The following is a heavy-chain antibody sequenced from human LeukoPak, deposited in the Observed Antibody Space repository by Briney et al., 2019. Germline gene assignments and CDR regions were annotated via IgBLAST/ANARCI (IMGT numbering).Heavy chain of an antibody. CDR2: IIPIFGTA. CDR1: GGTFSSYA. J-gene: IGHJ5*02. D-gene: IGHD3-22*01. V-gene: IGHV1-69*05. CDR3: AGSPLGASSGLNWFDP. Sequence: SVKVSCKASGGTFSSYAISWVRQAPGQGLEWMGRIIPIFGTANYAQKFQGRVTITTDESTSTAYMELSSLRSEDTAVYHCAGSPLGASSGLNWFDPWGQGTLVTVSS.